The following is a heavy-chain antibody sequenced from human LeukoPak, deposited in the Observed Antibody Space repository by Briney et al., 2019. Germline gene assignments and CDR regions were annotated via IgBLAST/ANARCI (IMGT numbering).Heavy chain of an antibody. Sequence: GGSLRLSCGTSGFSFSAYGMHWVRQAPGKGLEWVAVISYDGGNKFYADSVKGRFTISRDNSQNTMTLQMNSLRAEDTALYYCAKASNSGYFYGSGRYENWFDAWGQGTLVTVSS. D-gene: IGHD3-10*01. CDR2: ISYDGGNK. J-gene: IGHJ5*02. CDR1: GFSFSAYG. CDR3: AKASNSGYFYGSGRYENWFDA. V-gene: IGHV3-30*18.